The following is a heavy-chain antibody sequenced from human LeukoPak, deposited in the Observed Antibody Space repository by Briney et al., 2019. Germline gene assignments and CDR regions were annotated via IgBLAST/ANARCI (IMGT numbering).Heavy chain of an antibody. CDR3: TRGFAFQQFDY. J-gene: IGHJ4*02. CDR2: INQDGSTK. CDR1: GFSFRNSW. Sequence: GGSLRLSCADTGFSFRNSWMTWVRQAPGKGPEWLANINQDGSTKNYVDAVEGRFTISRDNAKNSLYLQMNSLRAEHTAVYYCTRGFAFQQFDYWGQGTLVTVSS. D-gene: IGHD1/OR15-1a*01. V-gene: IGHV3-7*01.